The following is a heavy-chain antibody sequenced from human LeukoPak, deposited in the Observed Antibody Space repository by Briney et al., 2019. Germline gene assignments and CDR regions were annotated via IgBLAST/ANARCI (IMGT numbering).Heavy chain of an antibody. CDR3: AKGISVGGTGWFDP. CDR2: TYYRSKWYN. CDR1: GDSVSSNRAA. J-gene: IGHJ5*02. Sequence: SQTLSLTCAISGDSVSSNRAAWNWFRQSPSRGLEWLGRTYYRSKWYNDYAVSVKSRITINPDTSKNQFSLQLNSVTPEDTAVYYCAKGISVGGTGWFDPWGQGTLVTVSS. V-gene: IGHV6-1*01. D-gene: IGHD6-19*01.